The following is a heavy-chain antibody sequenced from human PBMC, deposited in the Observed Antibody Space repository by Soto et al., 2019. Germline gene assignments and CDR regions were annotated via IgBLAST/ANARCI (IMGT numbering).Heavy chain of an antibody. CDR3: ARLVWQVAKTYYYYYLDV. Sequence: GGSLRLSCAASGFTVSSYYMSWVRQAPGKGLEWVSVIYSGGSTYYADSVKGRFTITRDNSKNTLYLQMNSLRAEDTAVYYCARLVWQVAKTYYYYYLDVWGKGTTVTVSS. D-gene: IGHD3-16*01. CDR2: IYSGGST. V-gene: IGHV3-66*02. CDR1: GFTVSSYY. J-gene: IGHJ6*03.